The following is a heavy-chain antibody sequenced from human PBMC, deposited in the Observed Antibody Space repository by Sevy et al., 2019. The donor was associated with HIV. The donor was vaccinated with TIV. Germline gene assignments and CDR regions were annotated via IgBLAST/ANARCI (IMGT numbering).Heavy chain of an antibody. V-gene: IGHV3-7*01. CDR3: ARKVGDM. D-gene: IGHD1-26*01. Sequence: GGSLRLSCAASGFTFSDYWMSWVRQAPGKGLEWVANIKQDGSQKYFVDSVKGRFTISRDNAKNSLYLQMENLRAEDTAVYYCARKVGDMWGQGTMVTVSS. CDR2: IKQDGSQK. J-gene: IGHJ3*01. CDR1: GFTFSDYW.